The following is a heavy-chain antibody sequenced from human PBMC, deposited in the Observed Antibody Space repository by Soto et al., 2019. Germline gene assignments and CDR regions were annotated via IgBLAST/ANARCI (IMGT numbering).Heavy chain of an antibody. Sequence: SQTLLLTCAISGDSVSSNSAAWNWIRQSPSRGLEWLGRTYYRSKWYNDYAVSVKSRITINPDTSKNQFSLHLNSVTPEDTAVYYCARVPHYCSSTSCYYYYYYGMDVWGQGTTVTVSS. J-gene: IGHJ6*02. CDR2: TYYRSKWYN. CDR1: GDSVSSNSAA. CDR3: ARVPHYCSSTSCYYYYYYGMDV. V-gene: IGHV6-1*01. D-gene: IGHD2-2*01.